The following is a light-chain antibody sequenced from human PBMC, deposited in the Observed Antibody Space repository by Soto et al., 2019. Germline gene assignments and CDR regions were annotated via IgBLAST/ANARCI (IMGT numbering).Light chain of an antibody. CDR1: SSDVGGYDY. J-gene: IGLJ1*01. Sequence: QSVLTQPRSVSGSPGQSVTISCTGTSSDVGGYDYVSWYQHHPGKAPKVTIYDVSKRPSGVPDRSSGSKSGNTASLTISGLQADDEADYYCSSFVGPYTYVFGTGTKVTVL. CDR2: DVS. CDR3: SSFVGPYTYV. V-gene: IGLV2-11*01.